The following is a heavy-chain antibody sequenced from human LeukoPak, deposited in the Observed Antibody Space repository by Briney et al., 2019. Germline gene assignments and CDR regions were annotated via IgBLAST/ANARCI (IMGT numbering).Heavy chain of an antibody. CDR3: ARDGYCSGGSCYPLVDY. J-gene: IGHJ4*02. D-gene: IGHD2-15*01. CDR2: ISGSGGST. CDR1: GFTFSSYA. V-gene: IGHV3-23*01. Sequence: PGGSLRLSCAASGFTFSSYAMSWVRQAPGKGLEWVSAISGSGGSTYYADSVKGRFTISRDNAKNSLYLQMNSLRAEDTAVYYCARDGYCSGGSCYPLVDYWGQGTLVTVSS.